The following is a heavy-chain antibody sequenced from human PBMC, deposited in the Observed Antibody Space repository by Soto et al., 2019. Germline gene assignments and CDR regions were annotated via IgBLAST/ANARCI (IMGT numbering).Heavy chain of an antibody. Sequence: GGSLRLSCAASGFSFSSYSMNWVRQAPGKGLEWVSYISRSGTTMSYADSVKGRFTISRDNAKNSLYLQMNSRRAEDTAVYYCARDREYCSGDNCYETGSAYWGQGTLVTVSS. V-gene: IGHV3-48*01. D-gene: IGHD2-15*01. CDR2: ISRSGTTM. CDR1: GFSFSSYS. CDR3: ARDREYCSGDNCYETGSAY. J-gene: IGHJ4*02.